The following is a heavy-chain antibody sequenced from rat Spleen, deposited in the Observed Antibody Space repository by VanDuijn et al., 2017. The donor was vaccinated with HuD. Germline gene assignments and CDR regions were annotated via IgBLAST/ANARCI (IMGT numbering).Heavy chain of an antibody. CDR2: IDNAGST. D-gene: IGHD1-12*02. CDR3: AANYDGTHYYSDY. CDR1: GHSIDSSYR. J-gene: IGHJ2*01. Sequence: EVQLQESGPGLVKPSQSLSLTCSVTGHSIDSSYRWNWIRKFPGNKLEWMGYIDNAGSTNYNPSLKSRISLTRDTSKNQFFLQVNSVINEDTVTYYCAANYDGTHYYSDYWGQGVMVTVSS. V-gene: IGHV3-3*01.